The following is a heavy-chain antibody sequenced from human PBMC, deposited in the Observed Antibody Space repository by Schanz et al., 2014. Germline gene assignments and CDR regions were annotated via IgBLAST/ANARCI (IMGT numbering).Heavy chain of an antibody. V-gene: IGHV3-30*18. CDR3: AKQHIVRGVIYLNWFDS. CDR1: GFMFSSYG. J-gene: IGHJ5*01. D-gene: IGHD3-10*01. CDR2: ISYDGSKK. Sequence: VHLLESGGGLVQPGGSLRLSCAASGFMFSSYGMHWVRQAPGKGLEWVGVISYDGSKKSYADSVKGRFTISRDNSKNTLYLQMNSLRAEDTAVYYCAKQHIVRGVIYLNWFDSWGQGTLVTVSS.